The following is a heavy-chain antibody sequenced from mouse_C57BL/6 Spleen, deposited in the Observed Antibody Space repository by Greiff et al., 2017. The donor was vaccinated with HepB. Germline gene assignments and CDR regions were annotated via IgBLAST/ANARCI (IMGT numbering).Heavy chain of an antibody. Sequence: EVQLVESGGGLVKPGGSLKLSCAASGFTFSSYAMSWVRQTPEKRLEWVATISDGGSYTYYPDNVKGRFTISRDNAKNNLYLQMSHLKSEDTAMYYCAREGGYHYAMDYWGQGTSVTVSS. J-gene: IGHJ4*01. V-gene: IGHV5-4*01. CDR1: GFTFSSYA. CDR2: ISDGGSYT. CDR3: AREGGYHYAMDY. D-gene: IGHD2-2*01.